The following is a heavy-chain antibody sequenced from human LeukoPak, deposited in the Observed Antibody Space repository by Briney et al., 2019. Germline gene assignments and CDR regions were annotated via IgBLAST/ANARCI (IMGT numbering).Heavy chain of an antibody. J-gene: IGHJ4*02. V-gene: IGHV4-59*11. D-gene: IGHD2-2*02. CDR3: ALGYWSSTSCYTSLDY. Sequence: SETLSLTCTVSGGSISSHYWSWIRQPPGKGLEWIGYIYYSGSTNYNPSLKSRVTISVDTSKNQFSLKLSSVTAADTTVYYCALGYWSSTSCYTSLDYWGQGTLVTVSS. CDR2: IYYSGST. CDR1: GGSISSHY.